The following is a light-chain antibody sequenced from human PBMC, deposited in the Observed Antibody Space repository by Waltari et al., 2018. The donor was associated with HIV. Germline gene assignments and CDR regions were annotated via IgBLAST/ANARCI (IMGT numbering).Light chain of an antibody. Sequence: QSALTQPASVSGSPGQSITISCTGTSSDVGSYNLVSWYQKHPGKAPKLMIYEVNKRPSGVSNRFACSKSGNTASLTISVLQAEDEANYYCGSYAGSSNYVFRTGTKVTYL. CDR1: SSDVGSYNL. CDR2: EVN. V-gene: IGLV2-23*02. CDR3: GSYAGSSNYV. J-gene: IGLJ1*01.